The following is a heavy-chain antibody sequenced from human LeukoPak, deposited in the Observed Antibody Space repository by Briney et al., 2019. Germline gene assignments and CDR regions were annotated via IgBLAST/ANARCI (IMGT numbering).Heavy chain of an antibody. J-gene: IGHJ4*02. CDR2: VSAVSNYI. Sequence: GGSLRLSCAASGFTFSAYTMAWVRQAPGRGLEWVSSVSAVSNYIYYADSVKGRFTISRDNSKNTLYLQMNSLRAEDTAVYYCARGSWSRIAVAGSDYFDYWGQGTLVTVSS. D-gene: IGHD6-19*01. V-gene: IGHV3-21*01. CDR3: ARGSWSRIAVAGSDYFDY. CDR1: GFTFSAYT.